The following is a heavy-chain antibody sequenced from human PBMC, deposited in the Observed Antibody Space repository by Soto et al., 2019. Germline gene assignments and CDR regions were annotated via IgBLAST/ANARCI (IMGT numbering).Heavy chain of an antibody. Sequence: GGSLRLSCAASGFTFSSYGMHWVRQAPGKGLEWVAVIWYDGSNKYYADSVKGRFTISRDNSKNTLYLQMNSLRAEDTAVYYCAREGLHDYGDYYYYYYMDVWGKGTTVTVSS. V-gene: IGHV3-33*01. J-gene: IGHJ6*03. CDR1: GFTFSSYG. CDR2: IWYDGSNK. CDR3: AREGLHDYGDYYYYYYMDV. D-gene: IGHD4-17*01.